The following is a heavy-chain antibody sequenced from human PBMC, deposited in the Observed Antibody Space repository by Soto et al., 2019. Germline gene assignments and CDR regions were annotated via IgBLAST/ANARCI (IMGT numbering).Heavy chain of an antibody. J-gene: IGHJ4*02. CDR1: GFTFSCSA. V-gene: IGHV3-73*01. D-gene: IGHD5-18*01. Sequence: GGSLRLSCAASGFTFSCSAMHGVRQASGKGLEWVGRIRSKANSYATAYAASVKGRFTISRDDSKNTAYLQMNSLKTEDTAVYYCTRLSVDTAMVTGEGFDYWGQGTLVTVSS. CDR3: TRLSVDTAMVTGEGFDY. CDR2: IRSKANSYAT.